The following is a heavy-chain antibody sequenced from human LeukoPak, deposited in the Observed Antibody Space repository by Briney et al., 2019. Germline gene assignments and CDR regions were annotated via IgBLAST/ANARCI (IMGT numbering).Heavy chain of an antibody. CDR1: GGSFSGYY. CDR3: ATGLYYYYMDV. J-gene: IGHJ6*03. V-gene: IGHV4-34*01. Sequence: SETLALTCAVYGGSFSGYYWSWIRQPPGKGLEWIGEINHSGSTNYNPSLKSRVTISVDTSKNQFSLKLSSVTAADTAVYYCATGLYYYYMDVWGKGTTVTVSS. CDR2: INHSGST.